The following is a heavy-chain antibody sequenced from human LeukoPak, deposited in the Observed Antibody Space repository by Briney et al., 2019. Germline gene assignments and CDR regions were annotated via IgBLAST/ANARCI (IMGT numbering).Heavy chain of an antibody. Sequence: GGSLRLSCVVSGFTFTNSWMTWVRKTQGKGLEWVANIKQDGSEKHYVDSVKGRFTISRDNTKNSLYLQMNSLRAEDTAVYYCAREPGIGYAFDIWGQGTMVTVSS. CDR3: AREPGIGYAFDI. CDR1: GFTFTNSW. CDR2: IKQDGSEK. V-gene: IGHV3-7*01. J-gene: IGHJ3*02. D-gene: IGHD3-10*01.